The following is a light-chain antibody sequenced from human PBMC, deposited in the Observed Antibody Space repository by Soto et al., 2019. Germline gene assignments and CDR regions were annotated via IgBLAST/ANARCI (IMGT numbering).Light chain of an antibody. CDR1: SSDVGGYNY. CDR3: SSYTSSSTWV. CDR2: DVS. V-gene: IGLV2-14*03. Sequence: QSALTQPASVSGSPGQSITISCTGTSSDVGGYNYVSWYQQHPGKAPKLMIYDVSNWPSGVSNRFSGSKSGNTASLTISGLQAEDEAEYYCSSYTSSSTWVFGGGTKVTVL. J-gene: IGLJ3*02.